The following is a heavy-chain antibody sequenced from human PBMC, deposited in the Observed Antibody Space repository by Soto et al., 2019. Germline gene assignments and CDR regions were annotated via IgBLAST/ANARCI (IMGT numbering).Heavy chain of an antibody. CDR1: GYNFDTYW. CDR2: IDPADSKT. V-gene: IGHV5-10-1*01. J-gene: IGHJ6*02. CDR3: ARRIAAAGGYYYYAFDV. Sequence: GESLKISCKGSGYNFDTYWVNWVRQLPGKGLEWMGRIDPADSKTKYSPSLEGHITISVDKSTQTTYLHWSSLKASDTAMYYCARRIAAAGGYYYYAFDVWGQGTAVTVSS. D-gene: IGHD6-25*01.